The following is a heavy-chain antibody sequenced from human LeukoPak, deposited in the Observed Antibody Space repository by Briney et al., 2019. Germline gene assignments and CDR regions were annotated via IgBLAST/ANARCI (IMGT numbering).Heavy chain of an antibody. J-gene: IGHJ4*02. Sequence: GGSLRLSCAASGFTFSRFAMTWVRQAPGKGLEWVSDISPSGGSTDYADSVKGRITISRDNSKNTLYLQMNSLRAEDTAVYYCAKGSSTVTGPFDYWGQGTLVTVSP. CDR2: ISPSGGST. D-gene: IGHD4-17*01. V-gene: IGHV3-23*01. CDR3: AKGSSTVTGPFDY. CDR1: GFTFSRFA.